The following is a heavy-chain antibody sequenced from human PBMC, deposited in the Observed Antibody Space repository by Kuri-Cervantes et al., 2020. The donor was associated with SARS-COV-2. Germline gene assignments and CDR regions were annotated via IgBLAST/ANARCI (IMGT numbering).Heavy chain of an antibody. Sequence: SETLSLTCTVSGGSISSGGYYWGWIRQPPGKGLEFIGTIYYDGRTYYNTSLKSRVTISVDTSKNQFYLKLSSVTAADTAVYYCARHDYWGPGTLVTVSS. V-gene: IGHV4-39*01. J-gene: IGHJ4*02. CDR3: ARHDY. CDR1: GGSISSGGYY. CDR2: IYYDGRT.